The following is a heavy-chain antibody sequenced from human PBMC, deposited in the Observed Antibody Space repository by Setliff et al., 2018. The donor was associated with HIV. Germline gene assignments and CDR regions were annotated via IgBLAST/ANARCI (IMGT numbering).Heavy chain of an antibody. J-gene: IGHJ6*02. D-gene: IGHD6-19*01. CDR1: GGSISTYY. V-gene: IGHV4-59*12. CDR2: IYFTGSS. CDR3: ARDAPLAVAGTDYYYGMDV. Sequence: SETLSLTCTVSGGSISTYYWSWIRQPPGKGLEWIGSIYFTGSSDNNPSLKSRVTLSVDTSKHQLSLKLSSVTAADTAVYYCARDAPLAVAGTDYYYGMDVWGQGTTVTVSS.